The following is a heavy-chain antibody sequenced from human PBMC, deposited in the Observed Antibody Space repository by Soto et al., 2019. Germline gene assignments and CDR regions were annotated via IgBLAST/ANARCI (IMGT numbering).Heavy chain of an antibody. V-gene: IGHV3-23*01. D-gene: IGHD2-15*01. CDR1: GFTFSSYA. J-gene: IGHJ4*02. CDR3: AKRRGAGGHFDY. Sequence: DVQLLESGGGLVQPGGSLRLSCAASGFTFSSYAMGWVRQGPGKGLEWVAVVSIGGSTHYADSVRGRFTISRDNSKNPLSLQMNSLTTEDTSVYFCAKRRGAGGHFDYWGQGALVTVSS. CDR2: VSIGGST.